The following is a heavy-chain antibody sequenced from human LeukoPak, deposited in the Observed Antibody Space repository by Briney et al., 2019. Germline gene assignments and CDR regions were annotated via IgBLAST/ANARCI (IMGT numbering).Heavy chain of an antibody. D-gene: IGHD6-19*01. CDR3: EAVAGIGGIDY. CDR2: INQDGSEK. CDR1: GFTFSDYW. Sequence: GGSLRLSCAASGFTFSDYWMTWVRQAPGEGLEWVANINQDGSEKYYVDSVKGRFTISRDNAKNSVSLQMNSLRAEDTAVYYCEAVAGIGGIDYWGQGTLVTVSS. V-gene: IGHV3-7*01. J-gene: IGHJ4*02.